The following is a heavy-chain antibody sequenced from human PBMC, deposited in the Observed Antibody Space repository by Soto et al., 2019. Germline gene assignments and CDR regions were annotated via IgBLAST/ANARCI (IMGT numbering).Heavy chain of an antibody. CDR3: AGVAQVAGYGMDV. Sequence: QVQLVQSGAEVKKPGASVKVSCKASGYTFTSYDINWVRQATGQGLEWMGWMNPNSGNTGYAQKPQGPVSMTSNTPTSTAYRELSSLISEDTAVYYCAGVAQVAGYGMDVLGQGATVTVSS. CDR2: MNPNSGNT. CDR1: GYTFTSYD. V-gene: IGHV1-8*01. J-gene: IGHJ6*02. D-gene: IGHD6-19*01.